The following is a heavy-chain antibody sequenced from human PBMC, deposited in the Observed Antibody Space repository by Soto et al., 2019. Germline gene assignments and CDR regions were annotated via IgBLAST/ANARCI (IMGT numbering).Heavy chain of an antibody. V-gene: IGHV4-4*07. J-gene: IGHJ5*02. Sequence: QVQLQESGPGLVKPSETLSLTCTVSGGSISSSSWNWIRQSAGKGVEWIGRMYSSGSTKDNTSLDSRVTRLLDTSRKQFSLKLTSVNGADTAVYYWAKRGREAREPGADNWLDPWGQGIRVIVSS. CDR3: AKRGREAREPGADNWLDP. CDR1: GGSISSSS. CDR2: MYSSGST. D-gene: IGHD2-2*01.